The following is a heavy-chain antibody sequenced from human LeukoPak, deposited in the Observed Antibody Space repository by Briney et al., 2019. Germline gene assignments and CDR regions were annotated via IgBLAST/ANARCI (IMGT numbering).Heavy chain of an antibody. CDR1: GFSFSSYW. V-gene: IGHV3-7*01. J-gene: IGHJ3*02. CDR3: VRDLAGPPQEAFDI. Sequence: GGSLRLSCAASGFSFSSYWMSWVRQAPGKGLEWVANIKQDGSEKYYVDSVKGRFTISRDNAQNSLYLQMNSLRAEDTAVYYCVRDLAGPPQEAFDIWGQGTVVTVS. CDR2: IKQDGSEK.